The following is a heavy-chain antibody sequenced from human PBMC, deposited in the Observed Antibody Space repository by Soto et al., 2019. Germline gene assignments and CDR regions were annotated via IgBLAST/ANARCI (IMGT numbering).Heavy chain of an antibody. D-gene: IGHD6-6*01. CDR1: GFIFSNFG. J-gene: IGHJ6*02. CDR3: ARDPRTARASAMDV. CDR2: IWYDGSNE. V-gene: IGHV3-33*01. Sequence: QVQLVESGGGVAQPGRSLRLSCAASGFIFSNFGMHWVRQAPGKGLEWVAGIWYDGSNEVSADSVKGRFTISRDNSKNTLYLEMTSLRAEDTVVYHWARDPRTARASAMDVWGQGNTVTVSS.